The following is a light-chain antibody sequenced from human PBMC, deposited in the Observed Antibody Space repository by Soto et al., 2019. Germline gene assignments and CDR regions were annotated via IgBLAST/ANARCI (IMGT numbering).Light chain of an antibody. J-gene: IGLJ2*01. CDR3: QSYDSSLGVSV. CDR2: GNS. CDR1: SSNIGAGYD. V-gene: IGLV1-40*01. Sequence: QSVLTQPPSVSGAPGQRVTISCTGSSSNIGAGYDVHWYQQLPGTAPKLLIYGNSNRPSGVPDRFSGSKSGTSASLAITGLQAEDEADYYCQSYDSSLGVSVFGGGTKL.